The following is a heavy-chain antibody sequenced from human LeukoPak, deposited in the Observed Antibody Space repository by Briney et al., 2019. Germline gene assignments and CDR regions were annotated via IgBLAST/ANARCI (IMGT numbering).Heavy chain of an antibody. V-gene: IGHV3-30-3*01. D-gene: IGHD2-2*01. CDR2: ISYDGSNK. CDR3: ASGYCSSTSCYEGPFDY. CDR1: GFTFSSYA. J-gene: IGHJ4*02. Sequence: PGGSLRLSCAASGFTFSSYAMHWVRQAPGKGLEWVAVISYDGSNKYYADSVKGRFTISRDNSKNTPYLQMNSLRAEDTAAYYCASGYCSSTSCYEGPFDYWGQGTLVTVSS.